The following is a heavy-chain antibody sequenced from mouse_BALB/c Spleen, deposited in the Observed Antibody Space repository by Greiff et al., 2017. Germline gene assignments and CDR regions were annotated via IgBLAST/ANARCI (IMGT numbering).Heavy chain of an antibody. V-gene: IGHV1-69*02. CDR1: GYTFTSYW. Sequence: QVQLQQPGAELVRPGASVKLSCKASGYTFTSYWINWVKQRPGQGLEWIGNIYPSDSYTNYNQKFKDKATLTVDKSSSTAYMQLSSPTSEDSAVYYCTRDGYYTAWFAYWGQGTLVTVSA. D-gene: IGHD2-3*01. CDR3: TRDGYYTAWFAY. J-gene: IGHJ3*01. CDR2: IYPSDSYT.